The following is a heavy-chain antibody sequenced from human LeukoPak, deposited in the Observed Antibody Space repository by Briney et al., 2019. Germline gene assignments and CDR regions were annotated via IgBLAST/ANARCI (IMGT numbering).Heavy chain of an antibody. CDR1: GFTFDDYG. CDR2: INWYGGST. J-gene: IGHJ6*03. D-gene: IGHD3-22*01. CDR3: AREYDSSGYYYLGYYYYYMDV. Sequence: GGSLRLSCAASGFTFDDYGMSWVRQAPGKGLEWVSGINWYGGSTGYADSVKGRFTISRDNAKNSLYLQMNSLRAEDTALYYCAREYDSSGYYYLGYYYYYMDVWGKGTTVTVSS. V-gene: IGHV3-20*04.